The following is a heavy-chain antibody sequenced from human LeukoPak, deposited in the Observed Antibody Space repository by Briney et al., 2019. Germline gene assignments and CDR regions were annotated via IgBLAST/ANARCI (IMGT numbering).Heavy chain of an antibody. Sequence: SGTPFLTRAVSGYFISSSNWWGWVREPPREGLEWIWDIYYNGGTYYNPSLKSRVTMSVDTSKNQFSLKLSSVTAVDTAVYYCARFGMGDILTGYSTAYLYPDYWGQGTLVTVSS. CDR3: ARFGMGDILTGYSTAYLYPDY. J-gene: IGHJ4*02. V-gene: IGHV4-28*01. CDR1: GYFISSSNW. CDR2: IYYNGGT. D-gene: IGHD3-9*01.